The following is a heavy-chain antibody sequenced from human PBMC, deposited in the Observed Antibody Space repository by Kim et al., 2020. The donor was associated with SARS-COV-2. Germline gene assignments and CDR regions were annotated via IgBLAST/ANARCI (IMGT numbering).Heavy chain of an antibody. J-gene: IGHJ5*02. Sequence: SETLSLTCTVSGGSVSSGSYYWSWIRQPPGKGLEWIWYIYYSGSTNYNPSLKSRVTISVDTSKNQFSLRLSSVTAADTAVYYCANTRGYNWKEHWFDPWGQGTRVTVSS. CDR2: IYYSGST. CDR1: GGSVSSGSYY. CDR3: ANTRGYNWKEHWFDP. V-gene: IGHV4-61*01. D-gene: IGHD1-20*01.